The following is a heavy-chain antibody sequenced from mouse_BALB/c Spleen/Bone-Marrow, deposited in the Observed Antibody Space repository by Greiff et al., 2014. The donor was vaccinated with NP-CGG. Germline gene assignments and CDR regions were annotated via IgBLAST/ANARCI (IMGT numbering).Heavy chain of an antibody. CDR1: GYTFTSYV. CDR3: AAECGKPGYWYFDV. J-gene: IGHJ1*01. D-gene: IGHD2-10*02. Sequence: EVQLQQSGPELIKPGASVKMSCKASGYTFTSYVIHWVKQKPGQGLEWIGYINPYNDGTKYNEKFKGKATLTSDKSSSTAYMELSSLTSEDSAVYYCAAECGKPGYWYFDVWGAGTTVTDSS. V-gene: IGHV1-14*01. CDR2: INPYNDGT.